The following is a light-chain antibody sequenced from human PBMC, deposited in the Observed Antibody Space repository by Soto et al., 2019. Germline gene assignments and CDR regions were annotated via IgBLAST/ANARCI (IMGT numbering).Light chain of an antibody. Sequence: QSVLTQPPSVSGTPGQRVNISCSGSSSNIGRDYVYWYQQFSGTAPKLLIYRGNQRPSGVPDRFSGSKSGTSASLAISGLRSDDESDYYCVAWDDSLSAYVFGAGTKLTVL. V-gene: IGLV1-47*01. J-gene: IGLJ1*01. CDR2: RGN. CDR1: SSNIGRDY. CDR3: VAWDDSLSAYV.